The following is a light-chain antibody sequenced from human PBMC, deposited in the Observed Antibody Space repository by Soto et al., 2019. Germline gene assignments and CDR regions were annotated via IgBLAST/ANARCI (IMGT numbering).Light chain of an antibody. J-gene: IGLJ2*01. CDR2: RNT. CDR3: ATWDDSLRTLL. Sequence: QSVLTQPPSTSGTPGQTVTISCSGGRSNIGSNYVYWYQKLPGEAPRLLIYRNTQRPSGVPDRLSGSKSGTSASLAISGLRSEDEADYYCATWDDSLRTLLFGGGTKLTVL. CDR1: RSNIGSNY. V-gene: IGLV1-47*01.